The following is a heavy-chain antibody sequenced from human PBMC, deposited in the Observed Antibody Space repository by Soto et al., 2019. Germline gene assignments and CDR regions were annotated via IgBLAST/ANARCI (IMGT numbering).Heavy chain of an antibody. CDR3: ARGPGGFGAFSLDY. D-gene: IGHD3-10*01. J-gene: IGHJ4*02. CDR1: GGSINSYY. Sequence: QVQLQESGPGLVKPSETLSLTCTVSGGSINSYYWSWIRQPAGKGLEWIGRIYSGGSTNYNPSLKRRLTVSVDTSKNQFSLKLTSVTAADTAVYYCARGPGGFGAFSLDYWGQGTLVTVSS. CDR2: IYSGGST. V-gene: IGHV4-4*07.